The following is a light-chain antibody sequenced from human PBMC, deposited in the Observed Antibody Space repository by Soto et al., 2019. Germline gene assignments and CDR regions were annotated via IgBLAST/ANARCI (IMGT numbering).Light chain of an antibody. CDR1: QSIGDL. V-gene: IGKV1-5*01. CDR2: DAS. J-gene: IGKJ1*01. Sequence: IRMTQAPSTLSASVEDRVTITCRASQSIGDLLAWYQQKPGKAPKLLIYDASTLEGGVPSRFSGSGSGTEFTLTISSLQPDDVASYYCQQYSSYSAETFGRGTRWIS. CDR3: QQYSSYSAET.